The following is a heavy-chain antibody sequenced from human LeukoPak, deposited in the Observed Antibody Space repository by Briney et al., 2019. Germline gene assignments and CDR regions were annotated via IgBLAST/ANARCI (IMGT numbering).Heavy chain of an antibody. Sequence: SQTLSLTCPVSGGSISSYYWSWIRQPAGKVLEWIGYIYYSGSTNYHPSLKSRVTISVDTSKNQFSLKLSSVTAADTAVYYCAAVLLDSGWYGLHFDYWGQGTLVTVSS. J-gene: IGHJ4*02. CDR3: AAVLLDSGWYGLHFDY. D-gene: IGHD6-19*01. V-gene: IGHV4-59*01. CDR2: IYYSGST. CDR1: GGSISSYY.